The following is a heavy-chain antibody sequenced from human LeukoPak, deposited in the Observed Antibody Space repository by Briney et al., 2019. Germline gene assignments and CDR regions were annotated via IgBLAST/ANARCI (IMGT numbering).Heavy chain of an antibody. Sequence: GGSLRLSCAASGFTFSNAWMSWVRHAPGKGLEWVGRIKSNSDGGTTDYAAPVKGRFSVSRDDSKDTLLLQMNSLKIEDTAVYYCVTVQFARTMSFDYWGQGTLVTVSS. CDR1: GFTFSNAW. CDR3: VTVQFARTMSFDY. CDR2: IKSNSDGGTT. V-gene: IGHV3-15*01. J-gene: IGHJ4*02. D-gene: IGHD3-10*01.